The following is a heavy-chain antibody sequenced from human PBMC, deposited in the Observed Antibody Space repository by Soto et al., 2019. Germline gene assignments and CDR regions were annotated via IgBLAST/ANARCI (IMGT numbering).Heavy chain of an antibody. Sequence: QVQLVESGGGVVQPGRSLRLSCAASGFTFSSYAMHWVRQAPGKGLEWVAVISYDGSNKYYADSVKGRFTISRDNSKNTLYLQVTGLRAGATAVYYCASNGATGGSFASWGQGTLVTVSS. CDR3: ASNGATGGSFAS. V-gene: IGHV3-30-3*01. J-gene: IGHJ4*02. CDR2: ISYDGSNK. D-gene: IGHD1-26*01. CDR1: GFTFSSYA.